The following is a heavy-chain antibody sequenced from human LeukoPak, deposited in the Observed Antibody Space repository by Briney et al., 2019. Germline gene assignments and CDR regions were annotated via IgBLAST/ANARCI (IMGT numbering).Heavy chain of an antibody. CDR2: IWNDGTNR. J-gene: IGHJ4*01. D-gene: IGHD4-11*01. V-gene: IGHV3-33*01. CDR1: GFIFSHYG. Sequence: GGSLRLSCVASGFIFSHYGMHWVRQAPGKGLEWVAVIWNDGTNRFYADSVKGRFTISRDNSQNTVSLEMSSLRVDDTAIYYCARDAQRGFDYSNSLKYWGHGTLVTVSS. CDR3: ARDAQRGFDYSNSLKY.